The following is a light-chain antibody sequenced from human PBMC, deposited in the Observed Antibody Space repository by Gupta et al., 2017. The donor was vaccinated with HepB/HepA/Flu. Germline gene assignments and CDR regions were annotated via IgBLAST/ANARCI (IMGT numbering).Light chain of an antibody. CDR1: QSISSW. Sequence: DIQMNQSPSTLSASVGDRVTITCRASQSISSWLAWYQQKPGKAPKLLIYKASSLESGVPSRFSGSGSGTEFTLTISSLQPDDFATYYCQQYNSYSWEFGQGTKVEIK. CDR2: KAS. J-gene: IGKJ1*01. CDR3: QQYNSYSWE. V-gene: IGKV1-5*03.